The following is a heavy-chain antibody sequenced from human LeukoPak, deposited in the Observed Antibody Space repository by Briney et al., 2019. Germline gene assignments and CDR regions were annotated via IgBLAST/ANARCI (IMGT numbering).Heavy chain of an antibody. Sequence: SETLSLTCSVSGGSISSYHWSWIRQPAGKGLEWIGRIYTSGSTNYNPSLKSRVTMSVDTSKNQFSLKLSSVTAADTAVYYCARGRYSSSWYGGTTFDYWGQGTLVTVSS. V-gene: IGHV4-4*07. CDR2: IYTSGST. J-gene: IGHJ4*02. CDR1: GGSISSYH. D-gene: IGHD6-13*01. CDR3: ARGRYSSSWYGGTTFDY.